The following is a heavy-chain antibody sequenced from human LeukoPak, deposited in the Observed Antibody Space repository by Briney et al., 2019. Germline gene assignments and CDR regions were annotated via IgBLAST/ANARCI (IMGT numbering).Heavy chain of an antibody. CDR3: AKDSYDRSGYYYYYFAY. CDR1: GFTFSRYW. D-gene: IGHD3-22*01. CDR2: ISYDGSNN. Sequence: GGSLRLSCAASGFTFSRYWMHWVRQAPGKGLEWVADISYDGSNNYYADSVKGRFTISRDNSKNTLYLQMNSLRAGDTAVYYCAKDSYDRSGYYYYYFAYWGQGTQVTVSS. V-gene: IGHV3-30*18. J-gene: IGHJ4*02.